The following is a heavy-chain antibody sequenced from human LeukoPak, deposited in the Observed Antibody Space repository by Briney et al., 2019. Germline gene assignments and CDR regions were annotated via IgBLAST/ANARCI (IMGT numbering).Heavy chain of an antibody. CDR2: IYYSGSN. V-gene: IGHV4-59*01. CDR3: ARDEGGYDFWSGRPYYYGMDV. D-gene: IGHD3-3*01. CDR1: GFSISSYY. Sequence: PAETLTLTCTVSGFSISSYYWRWIRQPPGKGLEWMGYIYYSGSNNYNASLESRGTISVDTSKNQFTLKLSSVTAADTAVYYCARDEGGYDFWSGRPYYYGMDVWGQGTTVTVPS. J-gene: IGHJ6*02.